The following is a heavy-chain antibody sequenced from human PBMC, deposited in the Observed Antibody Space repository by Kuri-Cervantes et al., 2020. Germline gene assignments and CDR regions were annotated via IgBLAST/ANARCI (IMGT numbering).Heavy chain of an antibody. V-gene: IGHV3-21*01. CDR3: ARFGYSGYDLDY. CDR1: GFTFNTYS. CDR2: ISSTSSYI. J-gene: IGHJ4*02. D-gene: IGHD5-12*01. Sequence: GGSLRLSCAASGFTFNTYSINWVRQAPGKGLEWVSSISSTSSYIYYADSVQGRFTISRDNAKNSLYLQMNSLRAEDTAVYYCARFGYSGYDLDYWGQGTLVTVSS.